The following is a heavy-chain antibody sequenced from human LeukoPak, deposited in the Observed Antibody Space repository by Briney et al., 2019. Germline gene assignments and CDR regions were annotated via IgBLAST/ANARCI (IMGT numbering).Heavy chain of an antibody. V-gene: IGHV4-39*07. Sequence: PSETLSLTCTVSGGSISSGGYYWSWIRQPPGKGLEWIGEINHSGSTNYNPSLKSRVTISVDTSKNQFSLKLSSVTAADTAVYYCARGNWNAYYFDYWGQGTLVTVSS. D-gene: IGHD1-1*01. CDR2: INHSGST. CDR1: GGSISSGGYY. CDR3: ARGNWNAYYFDY. J-gene: IGHJ4*02.